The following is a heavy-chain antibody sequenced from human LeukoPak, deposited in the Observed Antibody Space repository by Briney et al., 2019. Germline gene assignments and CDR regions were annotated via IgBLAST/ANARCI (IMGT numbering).Heavy chain of an antibody. CDR3: ARALMTLVRGVPRTTWFDP. J-gene: IGHJ5*02. CDR2: INESGTT. V-gene: IGHV4-34*01. D-gene: IGHD3-10*01. CDR1: GGSFSGYY. Sequence: PSETLSLTCAVFGGSFSGYYWTWVRQAPGKGLEWIGEINESGTTNYNPSLDNRVTTSVDRSKNQFSLKVASLTAADTAVFYCARALMTLVRGVPRTTWFDPWGPGTLVTVSS.